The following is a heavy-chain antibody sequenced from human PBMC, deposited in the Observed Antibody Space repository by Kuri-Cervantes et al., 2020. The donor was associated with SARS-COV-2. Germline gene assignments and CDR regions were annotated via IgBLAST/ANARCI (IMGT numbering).Heavy chain of an antibody. D-gene: IGHD3-3*01. V-gene: IGHV3-30-3*01. CDR3: AREAYYDFWSGYHTRTDYFDY. Sequence: GETLKSSGAASGFTFSSYAMHWVRQAPGKGLEWVAVISYDGSSKYYADSVKGRFTISRDNSKNTLYLQMNSLRAEDTAVYYCAREAYYDFWSGYHTRTDYFDYWGQGTLVTVSS. CDR2: ISYDGSSK. CDR1: GFTFSSYA. J-gene: IGHJ4*02.